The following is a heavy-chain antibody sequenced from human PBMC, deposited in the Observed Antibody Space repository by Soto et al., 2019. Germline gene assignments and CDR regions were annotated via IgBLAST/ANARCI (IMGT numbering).Heavy chain of an antibody. V-gene: IGHV3-23*01. CDR1: GFTFSSYA. CDR2: ISGSGGST. J-gene: IGHJ4*02. D-gene: IGHD6-19*01. CDR3: AKDIGIAVAGSDY. Sequence: EVQLLESGGGLVQPGGSLRLSCAASGFTFSSYAMSWVRQAPGKGLEWVSAISGSGGSTYYADSVKGRFTISRDNSKNTLDLQMNSLRAEDTAVYYCAKDIGIAVAGSDYWGQGTLVTVSS.